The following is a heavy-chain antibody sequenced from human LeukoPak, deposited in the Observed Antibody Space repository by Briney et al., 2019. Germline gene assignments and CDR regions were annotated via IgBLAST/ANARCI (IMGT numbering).Heavy chain of an antibody. CDR2: IYYSGST. D-gene: IGHD4/OR15-4a*01. CDR1: GGSISSYY. CDR3: ARDGATAFNPAGVFDY. Sequence: SETLSLTCTVSGGSISSYYWSWIRQPPGKGLEWIGYIYYSGSTNYNPSLKSRVTISVDTSKNQFSLKLSSVTAADTAVYYCARDGATAFNPAGVFDYWGQGTLVTVPS. V-gene: IGHV4-59*01. J-gene: IGHJ4*02.